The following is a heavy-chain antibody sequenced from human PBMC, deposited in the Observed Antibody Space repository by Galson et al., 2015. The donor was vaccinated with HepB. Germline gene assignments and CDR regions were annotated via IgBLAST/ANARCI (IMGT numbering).Heavy chain of an antibody. CDR2: ISGGGGNT. CDR1: GFTFRSYA. V-gene: IGHV3-23*01. CDR3: AKDLPVDDYVWGSPRTIEY. D-gene: IGHD3-16*01. Sequence: SLRLSCAASGFTFRSYAMTWVRQVPGKGLEWVSGISGGGGNTYYADSVKGRFTISRDNSKNTLYLQMKSLRAEDTAVYYCAKDLPVDDYVWGSPRTIEYWGQGTLVTVSS. J-gene: IGHJ4*02.